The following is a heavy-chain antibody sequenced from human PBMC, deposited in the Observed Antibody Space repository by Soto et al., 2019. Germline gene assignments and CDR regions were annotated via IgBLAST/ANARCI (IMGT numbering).Heavy chain of an antibody. CDR3: VRDRDSDTWPSRDV. V-gene: IGHV1-18*01. J-gene: IGHJ6*02. CDR1: GYSFTRNG. D-gene: IGHD1-26*01. CDR2: ISAKNGDT. Sequence: QVHLVQAGAELKKPGASVRVSCKASGYSFTRNGIIWVRQAPGQGLERMGWISAKNGDTNYAQKLQGRVIMTTDTTTSTAYMELRSLRSDDTAVYYCVRDRDSDTWPSRDVWGQGTTVTVSS.